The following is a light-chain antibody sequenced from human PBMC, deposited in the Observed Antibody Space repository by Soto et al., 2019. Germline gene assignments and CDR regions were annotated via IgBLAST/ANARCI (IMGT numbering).Light chain of an antibody. V-gene: IGKV1-5*03. CDR3: QQYKSYSRT. Sequence: DIQMTQSPYTLSASVGHRVTITCRASQSISSWLVWYQQKPGKAPNLLIYKASSLESGVPSRFSGSGTGTEFTLTISSLQPEDFATYYCQQYKSYSRTFGQGTKVEIK. CDR1: QSISSW. J-gene: IGKJ1*01. CDR2: KAS.